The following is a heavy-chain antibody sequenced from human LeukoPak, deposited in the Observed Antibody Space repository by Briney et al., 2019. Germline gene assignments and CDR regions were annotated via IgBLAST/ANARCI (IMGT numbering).Heavy chain of an antibody. CDR2: IYNSGST. D-gene: IGHD3-22*01. V-gene: IGHV4-59*01. Sequence: SETLSLTCTVSGGYISGYDWRWIRQPPGKALEWIGYIYNSGSTNYNPSVKSRVTILVDTSKNQFSLKLRSVTAADTAVYFCAKNLYIAYYERTGYDAFDIWGQGTMVTVSS. CDR1: GGYISGYD. J-gene: IGHJ3*02. CDR3: AKNLYIAYYERTGYDAFDI.